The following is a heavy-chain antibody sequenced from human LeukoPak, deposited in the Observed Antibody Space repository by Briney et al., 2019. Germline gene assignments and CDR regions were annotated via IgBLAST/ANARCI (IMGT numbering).Heavy chain of an antibody. J-gene: IGHJ4*02. V-gene: IGHV4-39*01. Sequence: PSETLSLTCTVSGGSISSSSYYWGWIRQPPGKGLEWIGSIYYSGSTYYNPSLKSRVTISVDTSKNQFSLKLSSVTAADTAVYYCARHLLAEPPLIDYWGQGTLVTVSS. CDR1: GGSISSSSYY. CDR2: IYYSGST. D-gene: IGHD1-14*01. CDR3: ARHLLAEPPLIDY.